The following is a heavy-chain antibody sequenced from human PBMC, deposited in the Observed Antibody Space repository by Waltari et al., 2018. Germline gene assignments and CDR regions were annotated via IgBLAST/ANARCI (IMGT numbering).Heavy chain of an antibody. J-gene: IGHJ4*02. CDR3: TRERSVTGKGNLDY. V-gene: IGHV3-48*03. CDR1: GFTFSSYE. D-gene: IGHD3-10*01. Sequence: EVQLVESGGGLVQTGGSLRLSCSASGFTFSSYEMNWVRQAPGKGLERVSYSSSGGSNIFYAESVKGRFTISRDNAKNSLYLQMNSLRVEDTAVYYCTRERSVTGKGNLDYWGQGTLVTVSS. CDR2: SSSGGSNI.